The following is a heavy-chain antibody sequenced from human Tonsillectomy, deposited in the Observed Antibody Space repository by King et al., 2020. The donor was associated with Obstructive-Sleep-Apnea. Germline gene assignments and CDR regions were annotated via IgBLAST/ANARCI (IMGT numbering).Heavy chain of an antibody. V-gene: IGHV5-51*01. Sequence: VQLVQSGAEVKKPGESLKISCQGSGYSFTNFWIGWVRQMPGKGLEWMGTIYPGDSDTRYSPSFQGQVTISVDKSIDTAYLHWSSLKASDTAMYYCGRHLRVRGVPRDRYFDHWGQGALVTVSS. CDR1: GYSFTNFW. J-gene: IGHJ4*02. D-gene: IGHD3-10*01. CDR2: IYPGDSDT. CDR3: GRHLRVRGVPRDRYFDH.